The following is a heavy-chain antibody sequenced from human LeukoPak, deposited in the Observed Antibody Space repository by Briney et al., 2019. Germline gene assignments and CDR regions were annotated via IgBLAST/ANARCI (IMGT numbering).Heavy chain of an antibody. Sequence: SETLSLTCTVSGGSISSGGYYWSWIPQHPRKGLEWLGYIYYSGSTYYNPSLKSRITISVDTSKNQFSLKLSSVTAADTAVYYCARECRSGSYYPANWFDPWGQGTLVTVSS. D-gene: IGHD3-10*01. CDR1: GGSISSGGYY. CDR3: ARECRSGSYYPANWFDP. J-gene: IGHJ5*02. V-gene: IGHV4-31*03. CDR2: IYYSGST.